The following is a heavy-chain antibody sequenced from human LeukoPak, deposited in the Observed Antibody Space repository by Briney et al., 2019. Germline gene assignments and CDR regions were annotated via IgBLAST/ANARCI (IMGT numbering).Heavy chain of an antibody. CDR1: GGSISSYY. Sequence: SETLSLTCTVSGGSISSYYWSWIRQPAGKGLEWIGRIYTSGSTNYNPSLKSRVTMSVDTSKNQFSLKLSTVTAADTAVYYCARARSGWNERYYFDYWGQGTLVTVSS. CDR2: IYTSGST. V-gene: IGHV4-4*07. J-gene: IGHJ4*02. CDR3: ARARSGWNERYYFDY. D-gene: IGHD6-19*01.